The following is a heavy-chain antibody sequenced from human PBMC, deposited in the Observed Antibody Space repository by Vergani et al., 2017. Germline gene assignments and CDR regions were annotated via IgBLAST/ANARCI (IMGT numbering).Heavy chain of an antibody. CDR2: IYYSGST. J-gene: IGHJ5*02. Sequence: QVQLQESGPGLVKPSETLSLTCTVSGGSISSSSYYWGWIRQPPGKGLEWIGSIYYSGSTYYSPSLKSRVTISVDTSKNQFSLKLSSVTAADTAVYYCARLGTWFDPWGQGTLVTVSS. V-gene: IGHV4-39*01. CDR3: ARLGTWFDP. CDR1: GGSISSSSYY. D-gene: IGHD1-1*01.